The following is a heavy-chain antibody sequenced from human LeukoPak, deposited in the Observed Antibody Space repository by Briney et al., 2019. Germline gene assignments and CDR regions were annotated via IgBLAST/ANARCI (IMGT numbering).Heavy chain of an antibody. CDR1: GGSISSYY. D-gene: IGHD6-19*01. J-gene: IGHJ6*03. V-gene: IGHV4-59*01. Sequence: SETLSLTCTVSGGSISSYYWSWIRQPPGKGLEWIGYIYYSGSTSYNPSLKSRVTISVDTSKNQFSLKLSSVTAADTAVYYCARGYSSSGWYYYYYYMDVWGKGTTVTVSS. CDR2: IYYSGST. CDR3: ARGYSSSGWYYYYYYMDV.